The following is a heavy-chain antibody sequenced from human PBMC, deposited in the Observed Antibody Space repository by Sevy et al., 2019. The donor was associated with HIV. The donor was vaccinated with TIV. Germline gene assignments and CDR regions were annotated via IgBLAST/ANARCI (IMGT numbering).Heavy chain of an antibody. CDR3: ASAPRWFPGNGIDV. CDR2: IQSDGTST. D-gene: IGHD3-9*01. Sequence: GGSLRLSCAASGFTFSDYWMHWVRQPPGKGLVWVSRIQSDGTSTSYADSVKGRFTISRDNAKNTVYLQMNSLRDDDTAVYYWASAPRWFPGNGIDVWGQGTTVTVSS. J-gene: IGHJ6*02. CDR1: GFTFSDYW. V-gene: IGHV3-74*01.